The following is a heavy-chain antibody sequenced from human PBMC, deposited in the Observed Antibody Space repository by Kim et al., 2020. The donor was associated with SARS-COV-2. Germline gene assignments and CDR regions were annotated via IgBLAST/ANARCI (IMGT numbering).Heavy chain of an antibody. J-gene: IGHJ6*02. CDR2: IIPIFGTA. CDR1: GGTFSSYA. CDR3: ARDGSDWNDRWGDYYGMDV. Sequence: SVKVSCKASGGTFSSYAISWVRQAPGQGLEWMGGIIPIFGTANYAQKFQGRVTITADESTSTAYMELSSLRSEDTAVYYCARDGSDWNDRWGDYYGMDVWGQGTTVTVSS. D-gene: IGHD1-1*01. V-gene: IGHV1-69*13.